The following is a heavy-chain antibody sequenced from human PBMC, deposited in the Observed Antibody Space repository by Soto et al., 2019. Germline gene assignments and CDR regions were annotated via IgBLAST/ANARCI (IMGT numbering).Heavy chain of an antibody. J-gene: IGHJ5*02. V-gene: IGHV5-51*01. CDR1: GYSFSNRW. CDR3: ARRPKGLLDYFDP. Sequence: GESLKISCKGSGYSFSNRWIGWVRQMPGKGLEWMGIIYPGDSDTRYSPSFQGQVTISADKSINTAYLQWSSLKAPDTAIYYCARRPKGLLDYFDPWGQGTLVTVSS. D-gene: IGHD2-15*01. CDR2: IYPGDSDT.